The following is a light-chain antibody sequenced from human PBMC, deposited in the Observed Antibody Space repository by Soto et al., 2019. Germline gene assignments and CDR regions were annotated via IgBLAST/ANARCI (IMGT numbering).Light chain of an antibody. V-gene: IGKV3-20*01. Sequence: PGERATLSCRASQSVSSSYLAWYQQKPGQAPRLLINGASSRVTGIPDRFSGSGSGTDFTLTISSLEPEDFAVYYCQQYNNWPRTFGQGTKVDIK. CDR1: QSVSSSY. CDR2: GAS. CDR3: QQYNNWPRT. J-gene: IGKJ1*01.